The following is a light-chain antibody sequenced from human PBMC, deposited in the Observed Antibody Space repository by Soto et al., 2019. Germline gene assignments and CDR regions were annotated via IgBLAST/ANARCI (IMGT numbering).Light chain of an antibody. CDR3: QQYKSYWM. J-gene: IGKJ1*01. V-gene: IGKV1-5*01. Sequence: DIQMTQSPSTLSASVGDRVTITCRASQNINSWLAWYQQKPGKAPKLLIYVASSLESGVPSRFSGSGSGTEFTLTISSLQPDDFATYYCQQYKSYWMFGQGTKVEIK. CDR2: VAS. CDR1: QNINSW.